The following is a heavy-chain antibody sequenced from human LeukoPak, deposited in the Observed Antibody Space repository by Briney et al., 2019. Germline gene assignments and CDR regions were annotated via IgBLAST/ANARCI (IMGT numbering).Heavy chain of an antibody. CDR3: ARVLVAGSLDY. CDR1: GFTFSDYY. V-gene: IGHV3-11*01. J-gene: IGHJ4*02. Sequence: NPGGSLRLSCAASGFTFSDYYMSWIRQAPGKGLEWVSYISSTVITMYYADSVKGRFTISRDNAKNSLYLQMNSLRAEDTAVYYCARVLVAGSLDYWGQGTLVTVPS. CDR2: ISSTVITM. D-gene: IGHD6-19*01.